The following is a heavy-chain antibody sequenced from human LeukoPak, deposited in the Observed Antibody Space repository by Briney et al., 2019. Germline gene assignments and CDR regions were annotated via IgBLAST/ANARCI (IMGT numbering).Heavy chain of an antibody. V-gene: IGHV3-33*06. D-gene: IGHD5-18*01. CDR1: GFTFSNYV. CDR2: IWYDGSNK. J-gene: IGHJ4*02. CDR3: AKAYWEDTAMEDYFDY. Sequence: PGRSMRLSCAASGFTFSNYVMHWVRQAPGKGLEWVAVIWYDGSNKYYADSVKGRFTISRDNSKNTLYLQMNSLRAEDTAVYYCAKAYWEDTAMEDYFDYWGQGTLVTVSS.